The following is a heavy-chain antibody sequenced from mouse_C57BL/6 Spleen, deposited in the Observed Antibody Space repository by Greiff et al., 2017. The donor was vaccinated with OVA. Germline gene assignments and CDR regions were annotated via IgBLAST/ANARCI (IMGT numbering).Heavy chain of an antibody. CDR3: ATGPPLSGEYYFDY. V-gene: IGHV1-52*01. CDR1: GYTFTSYW. Sequence: VQLQQPGAELVRPGSSVKLSCKASGYTFTSYWMHWVKQRPIQGLEWIGNIDPSDSETHYNQKFKDKATLTVDKSSSTAYMQLSSLTSEDSAVYYWATGPPLSGEYYFDYWGQGTTLTVSS. D-gene: IGHD3-1*01. CDR2: IDPSDSET. J-gene: IGHJ2*01.